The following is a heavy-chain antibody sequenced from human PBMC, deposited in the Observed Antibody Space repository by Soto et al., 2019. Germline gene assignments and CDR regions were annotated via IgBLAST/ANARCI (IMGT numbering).Heavy chain of an antibody. V-gene: IGHV3-23*01. J-gene: IGHJ4*02. Sequence: GGSLRLSCAASGFTFSSYAMSWVRQAPGKGLEWVSAISGSGGSKYYADSVKGRFTISRDNSKNTLYLQMNSLSAEDTAVYYCAKDPLRIAAARTDFDYWGQGTLVTVSS. CDR1: GFTFSSYA. CDR2: ISGSGGSK. CDR3: AKDPLRIAAARTDFDY. D-gene: IGHD6-13*01.